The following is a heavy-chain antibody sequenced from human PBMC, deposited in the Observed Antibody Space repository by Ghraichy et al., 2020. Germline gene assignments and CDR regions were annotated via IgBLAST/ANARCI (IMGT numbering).Heavy chain of an antibody. CDR2: ISWNSGSI. Sequence: SLNISCAASGFTFDDYAMYWVRQAPGKGLEWVSGISWNSGSIGYADSVKGRFTISRDNAKNSLYLQMNSLRAEDTALYYCAKDIRDAYSSPRYYYYYGMDVWGQGTTVTVSS. J-gene: IGHJ6*02. D-gene: IGHD6-13*01. CDR3: AKDIRDAYSSPRYYYYYGMDV. V-gene: IGHV3-9*01. CDR1: GFTFDDYA.